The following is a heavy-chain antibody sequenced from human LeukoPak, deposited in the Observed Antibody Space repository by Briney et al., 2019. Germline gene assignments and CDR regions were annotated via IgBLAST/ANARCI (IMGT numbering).Heavy chain of an antibody. CDR1: GFTVSSNY. J-gene: IGHJ4*02. D-gene: IGHD2/OR15-2a*01. V-gene: IGHV3-66*01. Sequence: GGSLRLSCAASGFTVSSNYMSWVRQAPGKGLEWVSVIYSGGSTYYADSVKGRFTISRDNSKNTLYPQMNSLRAEDTAMYYCARSLIVADDYWGQGTLVTVSS. CDR3: ARSLIVADDY. CDR2: IYSGGST.